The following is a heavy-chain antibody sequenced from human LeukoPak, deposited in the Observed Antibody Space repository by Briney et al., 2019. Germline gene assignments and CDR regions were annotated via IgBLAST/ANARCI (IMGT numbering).Heavy chain of an antibody. V-gene: IGHV1-46*01. CDR2: INPSGGST. J-gene: IGHJ4*02. CDR1: GGTFSSYY. CDR3: ARVMITFGGVIGPLDY. Sequence: ASVKVSCKASGGTFSSYYMHWVRQAPGQGLEWMGIINPSGGSTSYAQKFQGRVTMTRDTSTSTVYMELSSLRSEDTAVYYCARVMITFGGVIGPLDYWGQGTLVTVSS. D-gene: IGHD3-16*02.